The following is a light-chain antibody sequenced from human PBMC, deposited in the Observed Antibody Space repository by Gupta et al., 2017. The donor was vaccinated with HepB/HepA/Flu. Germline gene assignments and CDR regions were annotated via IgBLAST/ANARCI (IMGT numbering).Light chain of an antibody. CDR2: GAS. Sequence: EIVLTQSPGTLSLSPGERATLSCRASQSINSNYLAWYQQKPGQAPRLLIYGASTRATDIPDRFGGSGSGTDFTLTINRLEPEDFAVFYCQQYGNPPRTFGQGTKVEIK. CDR1: QSINSNY. J-gene: IGKJ1*01. CDR3: QQYGNPPRT. V-gene: IGKV3-20*01.